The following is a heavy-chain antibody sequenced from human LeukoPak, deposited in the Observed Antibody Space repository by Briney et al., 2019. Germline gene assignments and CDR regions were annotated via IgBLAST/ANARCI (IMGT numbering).Heavy chain of an antibody. J-gene: IGHJ3*02. CDR3: AGELSSGWRVFDI. V-gene: IGHV3-66*01. Sequence: GGSLRLSCAASGFTVSSNYMSWVRQAPGKGLEWVSIIYSGGSTYYADSVKGRFTISRDNSKNTLYPQMNSLRAEDTAVYYCAGELSSGWRVFDIWGQGTMVTVSS. D-gene: IGHD6-19*01. CDR2: IYSGGST. CDR1: GFTVSSNY.